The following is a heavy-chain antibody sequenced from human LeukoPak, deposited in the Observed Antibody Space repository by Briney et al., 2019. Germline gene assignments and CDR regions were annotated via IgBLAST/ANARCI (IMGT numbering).Heavy chain of an antibody. CDR2: ICYDGSNK. V-gene: IGHV3-33*08. Sequence: GGSLRLSCVFSGFTFSNYWMNWVRQAPGKGLEWVAVICYDGSNKYYADSVKGRFTISRDNSKNTLYLQMNSLRAEDTAVYYCARERTRYYDSSDAFDIWGQGTMVTVSS. CDR1: GFTFSNYW. D-gene: IGHD3-22*01. J-gene: IGHJ3*02. CDR3: ARERTRYYDSSDAFDI.